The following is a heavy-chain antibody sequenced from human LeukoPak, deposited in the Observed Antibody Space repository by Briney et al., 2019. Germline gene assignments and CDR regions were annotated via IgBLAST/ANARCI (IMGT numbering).Heavy chain of an antibody. V-gene: IGHV3-7*03. CDR3: ARGGGLDV. CDR2: IKQDGSEK. CDR1: GFTFSNYW. Sequence: GGSLRLSCAASGFTFSNYWMSWVRQAPGKGLEWVANIKQDGSEKYYVDSVKGRFTISRDNAKNSLYLQMSNLRAEDTAVYFCARGGGLDVWGQGATVTVSS. D-gene: IGHD3-16*01. J-gene: IGHJ6*02.